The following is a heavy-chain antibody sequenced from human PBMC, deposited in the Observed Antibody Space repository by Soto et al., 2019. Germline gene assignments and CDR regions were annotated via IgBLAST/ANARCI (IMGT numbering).Heavy chain of an antibody. V-gene: IGHV1-69*06. CDR2: LIPIYDEP. CDR1: GFTFNVYG. J-gene: IGHJ6*02. D-gene: IGHD1-1*01. Sequence: QVQLVQSGAEVKNPGSSVRVSCKTSGFTFNVYGIHWVRQAPGQGLEWMGGLIPIYDEPNYAQKFQGRVTITADKSPTTDYLALSSLRSDDTAVYFCARVLEPHLDHYGLDVWGQGTPVTVSS. CDR3: ARVLEPHLDHYGLDV.